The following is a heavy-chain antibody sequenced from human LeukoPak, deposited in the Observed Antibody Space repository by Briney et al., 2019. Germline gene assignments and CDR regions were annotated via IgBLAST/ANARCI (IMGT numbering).Heavy chain of an antibody. D-gene: IGHD6-19*01. CDR2: INPNSGGT. CDR3: ARDLLDSSGPWSIDY. CDR1: GYTFTGYY. Sequence: ASVKVSCKASGYTFTGYYMHWVRQAPGQGLEWMGWINPNSGGTNYAQKFQGRVTMTRDTSISTAYMELSRLRSDDTAVYYCARDLLDSSGPWSIDYWGQGTLVTVSS. V-gene: IGHV1-2*02. J-gene: IGHJ4*02.